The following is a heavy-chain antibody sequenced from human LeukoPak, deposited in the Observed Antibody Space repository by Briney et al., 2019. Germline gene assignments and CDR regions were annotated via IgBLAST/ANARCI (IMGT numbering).Heavy chain of an antibody. CDR2: IYWDDDK. V-gene: IGHV2-5*02. J-gene: IGHJ4*02. D-gene: IGHD3-22*01. Sequence: SGPTLVRPTQTLTLTCAFSGFSLTTSGVGVGWIRQPPGKALEWLALIYWDDDKRYSPSLKSRLTITQDTSKNQVVLTMTNMGPVDTATYYCAHSRYYDSRPYLWGQGTLVTVSS. CDR3: AHSRYYDSRPYL. CDR1: GFSLTTSGVG.